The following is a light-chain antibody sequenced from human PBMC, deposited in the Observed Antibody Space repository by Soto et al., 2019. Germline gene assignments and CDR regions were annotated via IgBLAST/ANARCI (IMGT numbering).Light chain of an antibody. J-gene: IGLJ1*01. V-gene: IGLV1-44*01. CDR2: SNN. CDR3: TAWDDSLNGYV. Sequence: QSVLTQPPSASGTPGQRVTISCSGSSSNIGSNTVNWYQQLPGTAPKLIIDSNNQRPSGVPDRFSGSKSGTSASLAISGLQSEDEADYYCTAWDDSLNGYVFGTGTKLTVL. CDR1: SSNIGSNT.